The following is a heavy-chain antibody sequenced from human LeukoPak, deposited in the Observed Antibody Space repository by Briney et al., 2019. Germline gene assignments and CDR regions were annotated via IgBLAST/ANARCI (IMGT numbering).Heavy chain of an antibody. CDR3: ARVSLSGSYSPFDP. Sequence: PSETLSLTCTVSGGSLSSYYWIWIRQPPGKGLEYIGYIFYSGQTNYNPSLKSRVTISVDTSKNEFSLNLSSVTAADTAVYYCARVSLSGSYSPFDPWGQGTLVTVSS. CDR1: GGSLSSYY. D-gene: IGHD1-26*01. CDR2: IFYSGQT. J-gene: IGHJ5*02. V-gene: IGHV4-59*12.